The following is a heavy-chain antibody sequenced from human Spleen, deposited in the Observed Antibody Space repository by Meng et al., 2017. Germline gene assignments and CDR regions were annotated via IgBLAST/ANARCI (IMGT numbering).Heavy chain of an antibody. Sequence: ASVKVSCKVSGYTFSAYYIHWVRQAPGQGLEWMGHINPNTGDTLYAPKFQGRVSMTGDTSISTAYVELSGLRSDDTAIYYCARDEDISAAGKLFGDYWGQGTLVTVSS. CDR1: GYTFSAYY. D-gene: IGHD6-13*01. CDR3: ARDEDISAAGKLFGDY. V-gene: IGHV1-2*06. CDR2: INPNTGDT. J-gene: IGHJ4*02.